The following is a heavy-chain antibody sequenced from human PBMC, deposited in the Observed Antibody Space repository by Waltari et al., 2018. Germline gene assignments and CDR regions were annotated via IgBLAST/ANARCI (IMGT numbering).Heavy chain of an antibody. J-gene: IGHJ4*02. CDR3: ARVDYYDSSGYSEPFDY. Sequence: QVQLVQSGAEVKKPGASVKVSCKASGYTFTSYAMHWVRQAPGQRLEWMGWINAGNGNTKYSQKFQGRVTITRDTSASTAYMELSSLRSEDTTVYYCARVDYYDSSGYSEPFDYWGQGTLVTVSS. D-gene: IGHD3-22*01. CDR1: GYTFTSYA. V-gene: IGHV1-3*01. CDR2: INAGNGNT.